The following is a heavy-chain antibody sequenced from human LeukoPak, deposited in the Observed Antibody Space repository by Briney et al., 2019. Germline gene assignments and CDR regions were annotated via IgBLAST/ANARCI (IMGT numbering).Heavy chain of an antibody. Sequence: VASVKVSCTASGGTFSSYAISWVRQAPGQGLEWMGGIIPIFGTANYAQKFQGRVTITADKSTSTAYMELSSPRSEDTAVYYCARGLLGDYYYYGMDVWGKGTTVTVSS. D-gene: IGHD3-16*01. CDR3: ARGLLGDYYYYGMDV. CDR1: GGTFSSYA. J-gene: IGHJ6*04. CDR2: IIPIFGTA. V-gene: IGHV1-69*06.